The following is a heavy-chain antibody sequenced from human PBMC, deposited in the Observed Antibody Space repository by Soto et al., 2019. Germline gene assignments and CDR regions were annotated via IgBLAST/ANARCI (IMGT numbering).Heavy chain of an antibody. CDR3: WGYCSSTSCYATSALDY. CDR2: INHSGST. J-gene: IGHJ4*02. V-gene: IGHV4-34*01. Sequence: SETPSLTCAVYGGSFSGYYWSWIRQPPGKGLEWIGEINHSGSTNYNPSLKSRVTISVDTSKNQFSLKLSSVTAADTAVYYCWGYCSSTSCYATSALDYWGQGTLVTVSS. D-gene: IGHD2-2*01. CDR1: GGSFSGYY.